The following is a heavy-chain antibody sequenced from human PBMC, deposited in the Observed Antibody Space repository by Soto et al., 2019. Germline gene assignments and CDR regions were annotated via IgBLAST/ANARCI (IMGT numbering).Heavy chain of an antibody. D-gene: IGHD6-19*01. CDR2: TSGGAGST. CDR3: AKGRYRIGWYDPYFDY. Sequence: EVQLLEAGGGLVQPGGSLRLSCAASGFTFNSSAMSWVRQAPGKGLEWVSTTSGGAGSTYYAYSVKGRFTISRDNSKNTLYLQMNSLRADDTAVYYCAKGRYRIGWYDPYFDYWGQGTLVTVSS. V-gene: IGHV3-23*01. J-gene: IGHJ4*02. CDR1: GFTFNSSA.